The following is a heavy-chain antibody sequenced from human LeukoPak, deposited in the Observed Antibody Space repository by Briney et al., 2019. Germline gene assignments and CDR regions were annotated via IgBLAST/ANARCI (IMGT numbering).Heavy chain of an antibody. CDR2: IYYSGST. Sequence: SETLSLTCAVSGGSISSYYWSWIRQPPGKGLEWIGYIYYSGSTNYNPSLKSRVTISVDTSKNQFSLKLLSVNAADTAVYYCARGMQQLYHFDSWGRGTLVTVSS. V-gene: IGHV4-59*01. D-gene: IGHD6-13*01. J-gene: IGHJ4*02. CDR3: ARGMQQLYHFDS. CDR1: GGSISSYY.